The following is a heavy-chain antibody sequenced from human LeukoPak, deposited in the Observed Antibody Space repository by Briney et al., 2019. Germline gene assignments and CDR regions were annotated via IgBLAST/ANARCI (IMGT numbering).Heavy chain of an antibody. CDR3: ARAAGYDYVFRFDY. J-gene: IGHJ4*02. Sequence: ASVKVSCKASGYTFTGYYMHWVRQAPGQGLEWMGWINPNSGGTNYARKFQGRVTMTRDTSISTAYMELSRLRSDDTAVYYCARAAGYDYVFRFDYWGQGTLVTVSS. D-gene: IGHD3-16*01. V-gene: IGHV1-2*02. CDR1: GYTFTGYY. CDR2: INPNSGGT.